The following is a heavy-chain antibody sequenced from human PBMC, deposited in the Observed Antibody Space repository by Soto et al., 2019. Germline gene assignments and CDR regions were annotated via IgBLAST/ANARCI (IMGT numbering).Heavy chain of an antibody. CDR3: ASSYSSSWYGDWFDP. CDR1: GGTFSSYT. V-gene: IGHV1-69*02. D-gene: IGHD6-13*01. Sequence: QVQLVQSGAEVKKPGSSVKVSCKASGGTFSSYTISWVRQAPGQGLEWMGRIIPILGIANYAQKFQGRVTITADKSRSTAYMELSSLRSEDTAVYSCASSYSSSWYGDWFDPWGQGTLVTVSS. J-gene: IGHJ5*02. CDR2: IIPILGIA.